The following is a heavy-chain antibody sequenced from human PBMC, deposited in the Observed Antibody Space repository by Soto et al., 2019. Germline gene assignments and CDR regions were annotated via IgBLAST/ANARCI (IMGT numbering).Heavy chain of an antibody. D-gene: IGHD2-15*01. J-gene: IGHJ5*02. CDR3: ARGGLGYCSGGSCPKNWFGP. CDR1: GYSFTTYG. Sequence: ASVKVSCKASGYSFTTYGITWVRQAPGQGLEWLGWISPYNGDTSYAQKLQGRVTMTTDTSTTTAYMELRNLRSDDTAVYYCARGGLGYCSGGSCPKNWFGPWG. V-gene: IGHV1-18*01. CDR2: ISPYNGDT.